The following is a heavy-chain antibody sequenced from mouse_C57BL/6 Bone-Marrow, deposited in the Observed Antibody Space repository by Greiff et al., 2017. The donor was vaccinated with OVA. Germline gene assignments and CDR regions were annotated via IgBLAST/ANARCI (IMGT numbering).Heavy chain of an antibody. J-gene: IGHJ3*01. CDR3: ARDRGRYDYPFAY. CDR1: GFTFSSYA. CDR2: ISDGGSYT. D-gene: IGHD2-4*01. V-gene: IGHV5-4*01. Sequence: DVHLVESGGGLVKPGGSLKLSCAASGFTFSSYAMSWVRQTPEKRLEWVATISDGGSYTYYPDNVKGRFTISRDNAKNNLYLQMSHLKSEDTAMYDCARDRGRYDYPFAYWGQGTLVTVSA.